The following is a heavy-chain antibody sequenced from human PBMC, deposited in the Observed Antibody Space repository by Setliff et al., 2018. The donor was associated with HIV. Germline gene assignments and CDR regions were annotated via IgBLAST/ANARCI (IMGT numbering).Heavy chain of an antibody. J-gene: IGHJ1*01. Sequence: SETLSLTCTVSGGYISGRGHYWGWIRQPPGKGLEWIGSISDSENIYYNPSPKSRATIAEATSRNQFSLRLSSVTAADTASYYCARVPRSSWYVTTQRTKEYFHQWGQGTLVTVSS. CDR2: ISDSENI. V-gene: IGHV4-39*07. CDR3: ARVPRSSWYVTTQRTKEYFHQ. D-gene: IGHD6-13*01. CDR1: GGYISGRGHY.